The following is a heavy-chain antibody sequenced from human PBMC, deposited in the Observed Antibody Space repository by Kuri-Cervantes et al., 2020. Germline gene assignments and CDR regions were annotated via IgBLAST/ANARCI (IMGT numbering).Heavy chain of an antibody. CDR1: GGSFSGYY. D-gene: IGHD6-19*01. Sequence: SQTLSLTCAVYGGSFSGYYWSWIRQPPGKGLEWIGEINHSGSTDYNPSLKSRVTISVDTSKNQFSLKLSSVTAADMAVYYCARDSRYSSGWYLGTYWGQGTLVTVSS. CDR3: ARDSRYSSGWYLGTY. J-gene: IGHJ4*02. V-gene: IGHV4-34*01. CDR2: INHSGST.